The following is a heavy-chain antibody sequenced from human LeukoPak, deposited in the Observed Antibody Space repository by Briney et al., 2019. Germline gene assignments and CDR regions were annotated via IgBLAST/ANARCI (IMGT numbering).Heavy chain of an antibody. V-gene: IGHV3-23*01. CDR1: GFTFSKYA. CDR2: INAAAGT. CDR3: AKDGRTSSPK. D-gene: IGHD1-26*01. Sequence: PGGSLRLSCATAGFTFSKYAMSWVRQAPGKGREWVSGINAAAGTEYAESVKGRFTISRDNSKNTLSLQMNSLRAEDTALYYCAKDGRTSSPKWGQGILVTVSS. J-gene: IGHJ4*02.